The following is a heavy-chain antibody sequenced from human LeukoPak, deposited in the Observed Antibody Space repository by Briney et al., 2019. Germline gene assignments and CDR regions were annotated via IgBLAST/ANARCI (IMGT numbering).Heavy chain of an antibody. CDR2: ISWNSGSI. V-gene: IGHV3-9*01. CDR1: GFTFDDYA. J-gene: IGHJ4*02. D-gene: IGHD6-19*01. Sequence: GGSLRLSCAASGFTFDDYAMRWVRQAPGKGLEWVSGISWNSGSIGYADSVKGRFTISRDNAKNSLYLQMNSLRAEDTAVYYCAKSPRGESIAVAGTWGQGTLVTVSS. CDR3: AKSPRGESIAVAGT.